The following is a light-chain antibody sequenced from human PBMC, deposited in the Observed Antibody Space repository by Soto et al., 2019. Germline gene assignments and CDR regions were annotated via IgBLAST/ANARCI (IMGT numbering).Light chain of an antibody. CDR3: ETWDSNTRV. V-gene: IGLV4-60*03. Sequence: QSVLTQSSSASASLGSSVKLTCTLSSRHSSYIIAWHHQQPGKAPRYLMKLEGVGSYNKGSGVPDRFSGSSSGADRYLTISNLQSEDEADYYCETWDSNTRVFGGGTKLTVL. CDR2: LEGVGSY. J-gene: IGLJ3*02. CDR1: SRHSSYI.